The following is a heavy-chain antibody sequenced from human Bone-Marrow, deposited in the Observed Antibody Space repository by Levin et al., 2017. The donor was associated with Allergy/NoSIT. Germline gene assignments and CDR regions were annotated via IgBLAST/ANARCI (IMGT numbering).Heavy chain of an antibody. CDR1: GFTFSDYA. V-gene: IGHV3-23*01. CDR2: ISGRSGST. CDR3: AKRGAGPMIFPYFDL. J-gene: IGHJ4*02. Sequence: GESLKISCAASGFTFSDYAMKWVRQAPGKGLEWVSTISGRSGSTFYKDSVKGRFSISRDNSKNTLYLQMNSLRGEDTAVYYCAKRGAGPMIFPYFDLWGQGTLAIVSS. D-gene: IGHD3-22*01.